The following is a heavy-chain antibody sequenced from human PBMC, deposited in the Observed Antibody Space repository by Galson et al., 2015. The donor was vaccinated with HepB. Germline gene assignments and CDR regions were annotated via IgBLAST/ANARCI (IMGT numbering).Heavy chain of an antibody. CDR1: GFTFSDYY. Sequence: SLRLSCAASGFTFSDYYMSWIRQAPGKGLEWVSYISSSSSYTNYADSVKGRFTISRDNAKNSLYLQMNSLRAEDTAVYYCARFGYSSGWYFWYFDLWGRGTLVTVSS. CDR3: ARFGYSSGWYFWYFDL. CDR2: ISSSSSYT. V-gene: IGHV3-11*03. D-gene: IGHD6-19*01. J-gene: IGHJ2*01.